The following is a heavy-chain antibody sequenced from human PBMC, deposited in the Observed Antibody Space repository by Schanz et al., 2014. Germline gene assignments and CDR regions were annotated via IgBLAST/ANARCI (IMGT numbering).Heavy chain of an antibody. CDR3: AREGVDAAAGGNY. Sequence: QVQLVQSGAEVKKPGASVKVSCKASGYTFVSYSMHWVRQAPGQGLEWMGMINPSGGSTTYAQKFQGRVTMTRDTSTSTVYMELSSLRSEDTAVYYCAREGVDAAAGGNYWGQGTLVTVSS. CDR2: INPSGGST. V-gene: IGHV1-46*01. J-gene: IGHJ4*02. CDR1: GYTFVSYS. D-gene: IGHD6-13*01.